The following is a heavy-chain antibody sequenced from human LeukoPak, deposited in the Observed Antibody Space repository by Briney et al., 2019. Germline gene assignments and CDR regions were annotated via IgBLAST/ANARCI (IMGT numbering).Heavy chain of an antibody. J-gene: IGHJ4*02. CDR1: GFTFSDYY. CDR3: ARAQPRWFGESTYYFDY. Sequence: GGSLRLSCAASGFTFSDYYMSWIRQAPGKGLEWVSYISSRGSTIYYADSVKGRFTITRDNAKNSLYLQMNSLRAEDTAVYYCARAQPRWFGESTYYFDYWGQGTLVTVSS. V-gene: IGHV3-11*04. D-gene: IGHD3-10*01. CDR2: ISSRGSTI.